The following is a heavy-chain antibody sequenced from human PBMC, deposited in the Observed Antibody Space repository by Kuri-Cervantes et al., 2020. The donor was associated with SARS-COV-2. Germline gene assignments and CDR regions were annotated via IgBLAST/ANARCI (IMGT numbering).Heavy chain of an antibody. CDR2: IYHSGST. J-gene: IGHJ4*02. Sequence: GSLRLSCAVSGYSISSGYYWGWIRQPPGKGLEWIGSIYHSGSTYYNPSLKSRVTISVDTSKNQFSLKLSSVTAADTAVYYCARGGKRFLEWLLYAYWGQGTLVTVSS. D-gene: IGHD3-3*01. V-gene: IGHV4-38-2*01. CDR1: GYSISSGYY. CDR3: ARGGKRFLEWLLYAY.